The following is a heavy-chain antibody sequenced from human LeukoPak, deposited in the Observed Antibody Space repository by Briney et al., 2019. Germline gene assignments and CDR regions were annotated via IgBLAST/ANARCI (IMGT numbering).Heavy chain of an antibody. J-gene: IGHJ6*02. CDR1: GYTFTSYY. CDR3: ARDPGERTVTTVYYYYGMDV. Sequence: ASVKVSCKASGYTFTSYYMHWVRQAPGQGLEWMGIINPSGGSTSYAQKFQGRVTMTRDTSRSTVYMGLSSLRSEDTAVYYCARDPGERTVTTVYYYYGMDVWGQGTTVTVSS. D-gene: IGHD4-17*01. V-gene: IGHV1-46*01. CDR2: INPSGGST.